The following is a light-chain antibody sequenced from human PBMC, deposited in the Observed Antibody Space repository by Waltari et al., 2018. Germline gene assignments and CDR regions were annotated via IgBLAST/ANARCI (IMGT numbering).Light chain of an antibody. J-gene: IGKJ1*01. V-gene: IGKV3-15*01. Sequence: EIVMTQSPATLSVSPGERATLSCRASQSVSSKLAWYQQKPGQAPRLLIYGASTRATGVPARFIGGGSGPEYILTISSLQSEDFAVYYCQHHNNWPPRWTFGQGTKVEIK. CDR1: QSVSSK. CDR2: GAS. CDR3: QHHNNWPPRWT.